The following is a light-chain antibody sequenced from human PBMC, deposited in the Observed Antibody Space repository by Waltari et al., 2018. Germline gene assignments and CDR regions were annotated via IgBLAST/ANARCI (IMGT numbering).Light chain of an antibody. V-gene: IGKV2-40*01. Sequence: DIVLTQTPLSLPVTPGESASISCRSSQSLLDSEDGNTYLEWYLQKPGQSPQPLIYDVSNRASGVPDRFSGSGSDTDFTLKISRVEAEDVGVYYCMQGIEYPFTFGPGTKVEIK. J-gene: IGKJ3*01. CDR3: MQGIEYPFT. CDR1: QSLLDSEDGNTY. CDR2: DVS.